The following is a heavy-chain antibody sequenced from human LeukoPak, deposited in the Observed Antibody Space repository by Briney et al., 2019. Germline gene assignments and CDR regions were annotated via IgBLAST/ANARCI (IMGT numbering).Heavy chain of an antibody. CDR1: GGSISSYY. Sequence: SETLSLTCTVSGGSISSYYWSWIRQPPGKGLEWIGEINHSGSTNYDPSLKSRVTISVDTSKNQFSLKLSSVTAADTAVYYCARSFTGETYYFDYWGQGTLVTVSS. CDR2: INHSGST. V-gene: IGHV4-34*01. D-gene: IGHD3-10*01. J-gene: IGHJ4*02. CDR3: ARSFTGETYYFDY.